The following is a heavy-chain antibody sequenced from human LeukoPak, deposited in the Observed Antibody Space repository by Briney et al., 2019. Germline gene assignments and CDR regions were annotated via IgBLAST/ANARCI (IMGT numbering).Heavy chain of an antibody. CDR3: ARETGVTAAAPPPKYYYYYYMDV. CDR1: GLTFTKYY. V-gene: IGHV3-21*01. Sequence: GGSLRLSCSASGLTFTKYYMNWVRQAPGKGLEWVSSISSNSADIYYADSVKGRFTISRDNAKNSLYLQMNSLRAEDMAVYYCARETGVTAAAPPPKYYYYYYMDVWGKGTTVTVSS. D-gene: IGHD6-13*01. J-gene: IGHJ6*03. CDR2: ISSNSADI.